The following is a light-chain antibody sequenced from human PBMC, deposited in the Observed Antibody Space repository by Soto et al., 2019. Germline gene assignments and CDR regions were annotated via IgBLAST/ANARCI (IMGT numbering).Light chain of an antibody. CDR2: LGS. V-gene: IGKV2-28*01. CDR1: QSLLDSNGYNY. CDR3: VQGLQTPLT. J-gene: IGKJ4*01. Sequence: DIVMTQSPLSLPVTPGEPASISCRSSQSLLDSNGYNYLDWYLQRPGQSPQLLIYLGSNRASGVPDRFSGSGSGTDFTLKISRVEAEDDGLYYCVQGLQTPLTFGGGTKVEIK.